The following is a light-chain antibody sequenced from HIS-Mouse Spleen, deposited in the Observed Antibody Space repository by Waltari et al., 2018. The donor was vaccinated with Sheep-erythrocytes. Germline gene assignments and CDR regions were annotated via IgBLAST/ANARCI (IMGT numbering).Light chain of an antibody. CDR2: DVS. CDR1: SSDVGGYNY. V-gene: IGLV2-11*01. Sequence: QSALTQPRSVSGSPGQSVTIPCTGPSSDVGGYNYVSWYQQPPGKAPKLMIYDVSKRPSGVPDRFSGSKSGNTASLTISGLQAEDEADYYCCSYAGSYNYVFGTGTKVTVL. CDR3: CSYAGSYNYV. J-gene: IGLJ1*01.